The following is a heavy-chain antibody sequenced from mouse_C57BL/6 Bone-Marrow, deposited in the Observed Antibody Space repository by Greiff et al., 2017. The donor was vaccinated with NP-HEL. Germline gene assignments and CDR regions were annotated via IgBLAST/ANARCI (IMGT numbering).Heavy chain of an antibody. Sequence: DVKLQESGGDLVKPGGSLKLSCAASGFTFSSYGMSWVRQTPDKRLEWVATISSGGSYTYYPDSVKGRFTIPRDNAKNTLYRKMSSLKSEDTAMYYGARRAYYSNYGGFAYWGQGTRVTVSA. V-gene: IGHV5-6*02. J-gene: IGHJ3*01. CDR1: GFTFSSYG. D-gene: IGHD2-5*01. CDR3: ARRAYYSNYGGFAY. CDR2: ISSGGSYT.